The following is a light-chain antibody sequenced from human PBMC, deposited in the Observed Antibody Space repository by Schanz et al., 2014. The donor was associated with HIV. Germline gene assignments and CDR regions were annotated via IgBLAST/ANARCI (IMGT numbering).Light chain of an antibody. V-gene: IGKV1-16*01. CDR2: AAS. Sequence: DIQMTQSPSSLSASVGDRVTITCQASQDISNYLNWYQQKPGKAPKLLIYAASSLQSGVPSRFSGSGSGTDFTLTISSLQPEDFATYYCQQYGSYSYTFGQGTKLEI. CDR1: QDISNY. CDR3: QQYGSYSYT. J-gene: IGKJ2*01.